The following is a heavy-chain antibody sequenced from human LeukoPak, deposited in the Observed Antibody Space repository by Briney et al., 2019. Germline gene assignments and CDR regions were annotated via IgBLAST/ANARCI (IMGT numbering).Heavy chain of an antibody. Sequence: GGSLRLSCAASGFTFSTYGMHWVRQAPGKGLEWVAVISYGGSNKYYGDSVRGRFTISRDNSKNTLYLQMNSLRAEDTAVYYCAGDVMPAAGNNYYYMDVWGKGTTVTVSS. J-gene: IGHJ6*03. CDR2: ISYGGSNK. CDR3: AGDVMPAAGNNYYYMDV. V-gene: IGHV3-30*04. CDR1: GFTFSTYG. D-gene: IGHD6-13*01.